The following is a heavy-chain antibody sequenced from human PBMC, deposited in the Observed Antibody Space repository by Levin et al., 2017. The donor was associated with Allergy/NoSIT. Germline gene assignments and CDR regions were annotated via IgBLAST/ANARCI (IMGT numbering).Heavy chain of an antibody. CDR1: GGSVSSGSYY. CDR3: ARDLNTDTHFDY. D-gene: IGHD4-11*01. Sequence: NPGGSLRLSCTVSGGSVSSGSYYWTWIRQPPGKGLEWIGYIDYRGRTNYNPALKSRVTISVDTSNNQFSLKLSSVTAADTAVYYCARDLNTDTHFDYWGPGTLVTVSS. V-gene: IGHV4-61*01. J-gene: IGHJ4*02. CDR2: IDYRGRT.